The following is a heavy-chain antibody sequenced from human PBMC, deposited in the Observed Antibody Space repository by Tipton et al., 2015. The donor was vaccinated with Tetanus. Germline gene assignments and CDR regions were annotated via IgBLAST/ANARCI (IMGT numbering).Heavy chain of an antibody. CDR3: AKEGAFTYWYLDF. CDR1: GFSFDNSG. CDR2: IGYDGRAK. J-gene: IGHJ2*01. V-gene: IGHV3-30*18. D-gene: IGHD4/OR15-4a*01. Sequence: SLRLSCAASGFSFDNSGIHWVRQAPGKGLEWVAVIGYDGRAKFYADAVKGRITLPRDNSKNTLYLQLDSLRVEDTATYYCAKEGAFTYWYLDFWGRGTLVTAAS.